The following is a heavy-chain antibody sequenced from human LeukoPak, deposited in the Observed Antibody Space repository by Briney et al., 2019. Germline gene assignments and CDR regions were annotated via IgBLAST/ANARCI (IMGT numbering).Heavy chain of an antibody. Sequence: PSETLSLTCTVSGGSISSSSYYWGWIRQPPGKGLEWIGRIYYSGSTYYNPSLKSRVTMSVDTSKNQFSLKLSSVTAADTAIYYCARENPSGYYNRPIDYWGQGTLVTVSS. CDR1: GGSISSSSYY. CDR2: IYYSGST. J-gene: IGHJ4*02. V-gene: IGHV4-39*07. CDR3: ARENPSGYYNRPIDY. D-gene: IGHD3-22*01.